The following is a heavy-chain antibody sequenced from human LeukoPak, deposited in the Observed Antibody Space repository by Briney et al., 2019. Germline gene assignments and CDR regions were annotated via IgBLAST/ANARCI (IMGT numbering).Heavy chain of an antibody. J-gene: IGHJ4*02. CDR1: GGSISTSHW. CDR2: IYHSGST. D-gene: IGHD3-10*01. V-gene: IGHV4-4*02. Sequence: LGTLSLTCGVSGGSISTSHWWSWVRQAPGKGLEWIGEIYHSGSTNYNPSLKSRVTISVDKSQNQFSLKVKSVTAADTAVYYCARRTMVRGVPFDYWGQGTLVNVSS. CDR3: ARRTMVRGVPFDY.